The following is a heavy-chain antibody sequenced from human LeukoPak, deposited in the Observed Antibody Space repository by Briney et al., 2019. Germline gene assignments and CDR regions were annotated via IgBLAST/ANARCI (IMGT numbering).Heavy chain of an antibody. J-gene: IGHJ4*02. Sequence: GGSLRLSCTASGFSFSNYAMIWVRQAPGKGLEWVSAISGGGDSTDYADSVKGRLTISRDNSKNTLFLQVDSLRAEDTAVYFCAKAHGGYYYDSSGDYWGQGALVTVSS. V-gene: IGHV3-23*01. CDR2: ISGGGDST. CDR3: AKAHGGYYYDSSGDY. D-gene: IGHD3-22*01. CDR1: GFSFSNYA.